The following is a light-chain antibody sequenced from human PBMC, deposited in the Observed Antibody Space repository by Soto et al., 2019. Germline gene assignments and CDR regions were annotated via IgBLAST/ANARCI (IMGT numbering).Light chain of an antibody. V-gene: IGKV1-6*02. CDR3: LQDYNYPHS. J-gene: IGKJ4*01. CDR2: AAS. Sequence: IQMNQSPYSLSASVGDRVSISCRASDDIRDDLGWYQQKPGKAPTLLIYAASILQSGVPSRFSGSGSGTDFTLTISSLQPEDFATYFCLQDYNYPHSFGGGTQV. CDR1: DDIRDD.